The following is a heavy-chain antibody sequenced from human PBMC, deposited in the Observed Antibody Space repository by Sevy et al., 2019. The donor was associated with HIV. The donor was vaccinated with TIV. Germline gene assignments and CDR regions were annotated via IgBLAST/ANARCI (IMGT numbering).Heavy chain of an antibody. J-gene: IGHJ5*02. CDR3: ATVGLRYFSGSSSYQGDWFDP. Sequence: ASVKVSCKVSGYTLTKLSIDWVRQAPGKALKWMGEFDPQDVKTISSQRFQGRLTMTVDTSTDTAYMELSSLTSEDTAVYYCATVGLRYFSGSSSYQGDWFDPWGQGTLVTVSS. CDR1: GYTLTKLS. D-gene: IGHD2-15*01. CDR2: FDPQDVKT. V-gene: IGHV1-24*01.